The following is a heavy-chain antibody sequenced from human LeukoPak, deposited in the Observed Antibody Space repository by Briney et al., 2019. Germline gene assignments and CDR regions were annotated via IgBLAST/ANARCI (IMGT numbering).Heavy chain of an antibody. V-gene: IGHV3-43*02. Sequence: GGSLRLSCAASGVTFDDDAMHWVRQAPGKGLEWVSLISGDGGSTYYADSVKGRFTISRDNSKNSLYLQMNSLRTEDTALYYCAKEIWPHIVAVTATADYWGQGTLVTVSS. CDR1: GVTFDDDA. J-gene: IGHJ4*02. CDR2: ISGDGGST. CDR3: AKEIWPHIVAVTATADY. D-gene: IGHD2-21*02.